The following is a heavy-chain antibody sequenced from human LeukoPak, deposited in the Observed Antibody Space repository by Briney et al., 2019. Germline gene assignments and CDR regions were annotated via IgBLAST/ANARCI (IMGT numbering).Heavy chain of an antibody. Sequence: PRGSLRLSCAASGFTFNNYAMSWVRQAPGKGLEWVSGISGSGAFTYYADSVKGRFTISRDNSKNTLYVQMNSLRAEDTAVYYCAKEGYSRGYYSYYYMDVWGKGTTVTVSS. J-gene: IGHJ6*03. CDR1: GFTFNNYA. V-gene: IGHV3-23*01. CDR3: AKEGYSRGYYSYYYMDV. CDR2: ISGSGAFT. D-gene: IGHD6-13*01.